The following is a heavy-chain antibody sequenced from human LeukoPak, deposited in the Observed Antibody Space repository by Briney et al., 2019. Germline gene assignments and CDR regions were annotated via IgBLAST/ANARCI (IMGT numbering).Heavy chain of an antibody. CDR3: AKYYYDSSGYYITPPARAPDY. CDR2: ISGGGIST. D-gene: IGHD3-22*01. Sequence: GGSLGLSCAASGFTFSSYAMTWVRQAPGKGLEWVSAISGGGISTYYADSVKGRFTISRDNSQNTLYLQMNSLTAEDTAVYYCAKYYYDSSGYYITPPARAPDYWGQGTLVTVSS. V-gene: IGHV3-23*01. CDR1: GFTFSSYA. J-gene: IGHJ4*02.